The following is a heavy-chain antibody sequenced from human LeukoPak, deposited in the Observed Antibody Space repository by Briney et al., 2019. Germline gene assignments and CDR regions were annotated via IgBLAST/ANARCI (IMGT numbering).Heavy chain of an antibody. Sequence: GRSLRLSCAASGFTFDDYAMHWVREAPGKGLEWVSGISWNSGSIGYADSVKGRFTISRDNAKNSLYLQMNSLRAEDTALYYCARAHYGDYVFDAFDIWGQGTMVTVSS. D-gene: IGHD4-17*01. CDR3: ARAHYGDYVFDAFDI. V-gene: IGHV3-9*01. J-gene: IGHJ3*02. CDR2: ISWNSGSI. CDR1: GFTFDDYA.